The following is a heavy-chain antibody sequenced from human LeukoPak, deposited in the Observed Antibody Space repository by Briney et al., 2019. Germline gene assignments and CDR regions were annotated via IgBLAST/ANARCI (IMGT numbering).Heavy chain of an antibody. CDR2: MNPNSGNT. CDR1: GYTFTSYD. V-gene: IGHV1-8*01. CDR3: ARVSSGDYYYYGMDV. J-gene: IGHJ6*02. Sequence: ASVKVSCTASGYTFTSYDINWVRQATGQGLEWMGWMNPNSGNTGYAQKFQGRVTMTRNTSISTAYMELSSLRSEDTAVYYCARVSSGDYYYYGMDVWGQGTTVTVSS.